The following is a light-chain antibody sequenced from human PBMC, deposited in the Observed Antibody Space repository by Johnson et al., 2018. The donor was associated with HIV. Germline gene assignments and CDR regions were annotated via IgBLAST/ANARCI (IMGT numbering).Light chain of an antibody. CDR2: DNN. J-gene: IGLJ1*01. Sequence: QSVLTQPPSVSAAPGQKVTISCSGSSSNIGNNYVSWYQQLPGTAPKLLIYDNNKRPSGIPDRFSGSRSGTSATLAITGIQTGDEADYYCGAWDSRLSVCVFGPGTKVTVL. CDR1: SSNIGNNY. V-gene: IGLV1-51*01. CDR3: GAWDSRLSVCV.